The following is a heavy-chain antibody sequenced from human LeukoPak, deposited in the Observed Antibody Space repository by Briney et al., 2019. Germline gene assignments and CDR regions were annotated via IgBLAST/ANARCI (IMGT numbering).Heavy chain of an antibody. Sequence: SETLSLTCTVSGGSISSFYWSWIRQPAGKALEWIARIYTSGSTNYNPSLKSRVTMSVDTYKNQFSLKLRSVTAADTAVHYCASEYYYDTSGYYSLASWGQGHLVTVSS. CDR1: GGSISSFY. D-gene: IGHD3-22*01. CDR3: ASEYYYDTSGYYSLAS. V-gene: IGHV4-4*07. J-gene: IGHJ4*02. CDR2: IYTSGST.